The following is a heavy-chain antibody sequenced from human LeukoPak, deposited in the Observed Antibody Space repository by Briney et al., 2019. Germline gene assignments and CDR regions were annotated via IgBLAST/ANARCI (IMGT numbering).Heavy chain of an antibody. D-gene: IGHD6-13*01. CDR3: ARGHAGVSSWYLIWFDP. CDR1: GGSFSGYY. Sequence: PSETLSLTCAVYGGSFSGYYWSWIRQPPGKGLEWIGEINHSGSTNYNPSLKSRVTISVDTSKNQFSLKLSSVTAADTAVYYCARGHAGVSSWYLIWFDPWGQGTLVTVSS. V-gene: IGHV4-34*01. J-gene: IGHJ5*02. CDR2: INHSGST.